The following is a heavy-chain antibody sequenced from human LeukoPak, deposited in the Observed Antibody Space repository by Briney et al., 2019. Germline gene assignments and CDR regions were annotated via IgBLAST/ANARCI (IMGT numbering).Heavy chain of an antibody. V-gene: IGHV1-8*01. CDR3: RIGTIVVVPAATPTDAFDI. Sequence: GASVKASCKASGYTFTSYDINWVRQATGQGLEWMGWMNPNSGNTGYAQKFQGRVTMTRNTSISTAYMELSSLRSEDTAVYYCRIGTIVVVPAATPTDAFDIWGQGTMVTVSS. CDR2: MNPNSGNT. CDR1: GYTFTSYD. J-gene: IGHJ3*02. D-gene: IGHD2-2*01.